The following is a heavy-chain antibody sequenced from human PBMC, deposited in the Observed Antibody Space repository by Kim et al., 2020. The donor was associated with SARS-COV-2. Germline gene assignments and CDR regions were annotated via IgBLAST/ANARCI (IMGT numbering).Heavy chain of an antibody. CDR1: GFTFSSYS. CDR3: AREGAGGGYSYGWYYYYGMDV. Sequence: GGSLRLSCAASGFTFSSYSMNWVRQAPGKGLEWVSYISSSSSTIYYADSVKGRFTISRDNAKNSLYLQMNSLRDEDTAVYYCAREGAGGGYSYGWYYYYGMDVWGQGTTVTVSS. CDR2: ISSSSSTI. V-gene: IGHV3-48*02. D-gene: IGHD5-18*01. J-gene: IGHJ6*02.